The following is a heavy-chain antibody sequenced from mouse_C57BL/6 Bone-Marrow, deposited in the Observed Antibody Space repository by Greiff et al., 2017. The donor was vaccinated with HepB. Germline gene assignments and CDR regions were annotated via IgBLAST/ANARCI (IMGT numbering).Heavy chain of an antibody. V-gene: IGHV5-6*01. CDR3: ARCIKGWFPAWFAY. J-gene: IGHJ3*01. D-gene: IGHD2-3*01. Sequence: EVKLVESGGDLVKPGGSLKLSCAASGFTFSSYGMSWVRQTPDKRLEWVATISSGGSYTYYPDSVEGRFTISRDIAKNTLYLQLSSLKSEDTAMYYCARCIKGWFPAWFAYWGQGTLVTVSA. CDR2: ISSGGSYT. CDR1: GFTFSSYG.